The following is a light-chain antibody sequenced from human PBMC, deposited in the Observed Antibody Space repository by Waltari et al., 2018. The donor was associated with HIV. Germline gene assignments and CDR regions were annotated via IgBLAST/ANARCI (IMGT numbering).Light chain of an antibody. CDR3: HQYGTSVWT. J-gene: IGKJ1*01. Sequence: EIVLTQSPAFLSVSPGDRATLACRASQTISDHLLAWSQQKPVQAPRPLIYAASRRASDVPVRFSGSHSAPDFILTIDRLEPEDSAVYFCHQYGTSVWTFGQGTKVEIK. CDR1: QTISDHL. CDR2: AAS. V-gene: IGKV3-20*01.